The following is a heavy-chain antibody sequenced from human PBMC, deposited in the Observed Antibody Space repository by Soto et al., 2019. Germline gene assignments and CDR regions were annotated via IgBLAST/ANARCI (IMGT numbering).Heavy chain of an antibody. D-gene: IGHD3-9*01. V-gene: IGHV4-39*01. CDR3: ASSLRYFDWLLSFYWFDP. Sequence: PSETLSLTCTVSGGSISSSSYYWGWIRQPPGKGLEWIGSIYYSGSTYYNPSLKSRVTISVDTSKNQFSLKLSSVTAADTAVYYCASSLRYFDWLLSFYWFDPWGQGTLVT. J-gene: IGHJ5*02. CDR2: IYYSGST. CDR1: GGSISSSSYY.